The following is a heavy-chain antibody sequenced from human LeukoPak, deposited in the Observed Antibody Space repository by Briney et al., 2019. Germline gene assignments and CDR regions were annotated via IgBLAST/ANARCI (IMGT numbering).Heavy chain of an antibody. CDR3: ARTIGSGTYSRDY. Sequence: GGSLRLSCAASGFTFSSYEMNWVRQAPGRGLEWVSYISSSSSTIYYADSVKGRFTISRDNAKNSPYLEMNSLGDEDTAVYYCARTIGSGTYSRDYWGQGTLVTVSS. V-gene: IGHV3-48*02. J-gene: IGHJ4*02. CDR1: GFTFSSYE. D-gene: IGHD3-10*01. CDR2: ISSSSSTI.